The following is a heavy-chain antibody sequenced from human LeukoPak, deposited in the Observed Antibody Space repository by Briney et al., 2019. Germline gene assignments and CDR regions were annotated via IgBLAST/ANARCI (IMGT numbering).Heavy chain of an antibody. V-gene: IGHV4-34*01. CDR1: GGSFSGYY. J-gene: IGHJ5*02. D-gene: IGHD3-22*01. Sequence: SETLSLTCAVYGGSFSGYYWTWIRQPPGEGLEWIGEINHSGSTNYNPSLKSRVTISVDTSKNQFSLKLRSVTAADTAVYYCARGQYYYDSSGYYFAWGQGTLVTVSS. CDR2: INHSGST. CDR3: ARGQYYYDSSGYYFA.